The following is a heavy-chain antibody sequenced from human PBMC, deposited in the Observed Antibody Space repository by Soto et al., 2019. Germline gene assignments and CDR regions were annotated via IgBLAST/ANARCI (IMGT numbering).Heavy chain of an antibody. CDR1: GFTFSDHY. Sequence: QVQLVESGGGLVEPGGSLRLSCATSGFTFSDHYMSWIRQAPGKGLAWVAYISGSGFTTYNADSVKGRFTISRDNAKNSVYLQMDSLRAEDTAVYYCARNTLSAAGSDNYGLDAWGRGTTVAVSS. D-gene: IGHD6-13*01. CDR2: ISGSGFTT. CDR3: ARNTLSAAGSDNYGLDA. V-gene: IGHV3-11*01. J-gene: IGHJ6*02.